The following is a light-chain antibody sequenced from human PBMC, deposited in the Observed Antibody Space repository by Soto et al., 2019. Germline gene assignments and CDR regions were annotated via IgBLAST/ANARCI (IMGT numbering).Light chain of an antibody. Sequence: QSALTQPRAVSGSPGQSVTICCTGTGSGVGAYDFVSWYQQHPAKAPKLIIYDVSKRPSGVPDRFSGSKSGNTASLTISGLQADDEADYYCCSFAGTYTVVFGGGTKLTVL. J-gene: IGLJ2*01. CDR2: DVS. CDR1: GSGVGAYDF. CDR3: CSFAGTYTVV. V-gene: IGLV2-11*01.